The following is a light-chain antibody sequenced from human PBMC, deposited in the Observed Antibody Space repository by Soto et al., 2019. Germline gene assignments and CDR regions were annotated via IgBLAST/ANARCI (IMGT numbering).Light chain of an antibody. CDR1: QGISSC. J-gene: IGKJ2*01. CDR2: AAS. CDR3: QQANSFPHT. Sequence: DIQMTQSPSSVSASVGDRVTITCRASQGISSCLAWYQQKPGKATKLLIYAASSLQSGVPSRFSGSGSGTDFTLTISSLQPEDFATYYCQQANSFPHTFGQGTKLEIK. V-gene: IGKV1-12*01.